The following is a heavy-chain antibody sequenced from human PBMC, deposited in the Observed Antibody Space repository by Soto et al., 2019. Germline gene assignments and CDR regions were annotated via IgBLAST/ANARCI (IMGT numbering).Heavy chain of an antibody. D-gene: IGHD4-4*01. CDR2: INAGNGNT. V-gene: IGHV1-3*01. CDR1: GYTFTSYA. J-gene: IGHJ4*02. Sequence: GASVKVSCKASGYTFTSYAMHWVRQAPGQRLEWMGWINAGNGNTKYSQKFQGRVTITRDTSASTAYMEMSSLRSEDTAVYYCARGDSNQPPLDYWCQGTLVTVSS. CDR3: ARGDSNQPPLDY.